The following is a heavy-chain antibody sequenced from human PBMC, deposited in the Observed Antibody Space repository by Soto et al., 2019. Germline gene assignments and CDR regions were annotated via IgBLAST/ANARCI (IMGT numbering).Heavy chain of an antibody. D-gene: IGHD3-16*01. CDR1: GFTVSSNY. CDR2: IYSGGST. CDR3: AGPRGRDY. V-gene: IGHV3-66*01. J-gene: IGHJ4*02. Sequence: EVQLVESGGGLVQPGGSLRLSCVVSGFTVSSNYVSWVRQAPGKGLEWVSVIYSGGSTYYADSVKGRFTISRDNSKNTSYLQMNRLRSEDTAVYYCAGPRGRDYWGQGTLVTVSS.